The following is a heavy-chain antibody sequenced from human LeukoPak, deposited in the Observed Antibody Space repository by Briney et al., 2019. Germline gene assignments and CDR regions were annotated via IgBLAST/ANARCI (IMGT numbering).Heavy chain of an antibody. CDR3: ARDPNGDYIGAFDM. Sequence: QTGGSLRLSCAASGFTFSSYAMSWVRQAPGKGLEWFSSISGNGGSTQYADSVQGRFAISRDNSKNTLYLQMNSLRVEDTAVYFCARDPNGDYIGAFDMWGRGTMVSVSS. CDR1: GFTFSSYA. J-gene: IGHJ3*02. D-gene: IGHD4-17*01. CDR2: ISGNGGST. V-gene: IGHV3-23*01.